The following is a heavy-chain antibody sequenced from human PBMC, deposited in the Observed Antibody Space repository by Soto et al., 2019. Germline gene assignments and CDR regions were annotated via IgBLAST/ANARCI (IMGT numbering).Heavy chain of an antibody. Sequence: PGESLKISCKASGYKFTTFWLNWVRQTPGKGLEWLGRIDPTDSFTNYSPPFEGHVTISVDRSISTAYLQMNSLRAEDTAVYYCAKVLPVSYGDYVDAFDIWGQGTMVTVSS. D-gene: IGHD4-17*01. CDR1: GYKFTTFW. CDR2: IDPTDSFT. CDR3: AKVLPVSYGDYVDAFDI. V-gene: IGHV5-10-1*01. J-gene: IGHJ3*02.